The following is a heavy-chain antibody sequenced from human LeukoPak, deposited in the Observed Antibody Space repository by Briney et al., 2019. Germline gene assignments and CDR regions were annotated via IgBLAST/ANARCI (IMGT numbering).Heavy chain of an antibody. J-gene: IGHJ4*02. CDR2: ISSSSSYI. V-gene: IGHV3-21*01. CDR1: GFTFSSYS. Sequence: GGSLRLSCAASGFTFSSYSMNWVRQAPGKGLEWVSSISSSSSYIYYADSVKGRFTISRDNAKNSLYLQMNSLRAEDTAVYYCARGVRYFDWLGYWGQGTLVTVSS. CDR3: ARGVRYFDWLGY. D-gene: IGHD3-9*01.